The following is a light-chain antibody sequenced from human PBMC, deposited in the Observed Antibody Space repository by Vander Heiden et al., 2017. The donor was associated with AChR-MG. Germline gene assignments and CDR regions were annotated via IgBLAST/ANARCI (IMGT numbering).Light chain of an antibody. J-gene: IGKJ1*01. CDR1: QSLTTW. V-gene: IGKV1-5*03. CDR3: QQENSCPWT. CDR2: KAS. Sequence: DIQMTQSPSTLSASVGDRVTITCRASQSLTTWLAWYQQKPGKAPKLLIYKASSLQSRVPSRFSGSGSGTDFTLTISSRQPDDFATYYCQQENSCPWTFGQTTKVEIK.